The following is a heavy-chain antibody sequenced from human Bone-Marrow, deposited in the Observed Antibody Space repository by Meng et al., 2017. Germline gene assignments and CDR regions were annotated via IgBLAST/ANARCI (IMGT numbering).Heavy chain of an antibody. J-gene: IGHJ6*02. CDR2: INHSGST. CDR1: GGSFSGYY. D-gene: IGHD3-10*01. Sequence: SETLSLTCAVYGGSFSGYYWSWIRQPPGKGLEWIGEINHSGSTNYNPSLKSRVTISVDTSKNQFSLKLSSVTAADTAVYYCARDRDYFGSGTYIHYYGMDVWGLGITVTVSS. CDR3: ARDRDYFGSGTYIHYYGMDV. V-gene: IGHV4-34*01.